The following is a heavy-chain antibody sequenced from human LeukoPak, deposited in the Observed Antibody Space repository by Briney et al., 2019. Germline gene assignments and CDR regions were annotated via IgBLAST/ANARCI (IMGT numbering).Heavy chain of an antibody. V-gene: IGHV3-9*01. D-gene: IGHD6-19*01. J-gene: IGHJ3*02. Sequence: QSGRSLRLSCAASRFTFDDYAMHWVRQAPGKGLEWVSGISWNSGSIGYADSVKGRFTISRDNAKNSLYLQMNSLRAEDTAVYYCARDLKEAAYSSGPDAFDIWGQGTMVTVSS. CDR1: RFTFDDYA. CDR2: ISWNSGSI. CDR3: ARDLKEAAYSSGPDAFDI.